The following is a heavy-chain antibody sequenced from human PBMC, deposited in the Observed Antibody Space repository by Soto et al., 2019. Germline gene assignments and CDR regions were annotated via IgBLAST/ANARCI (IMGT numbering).Heavy chain of an antibody. CDR1: GFTFSDYG. CDR2: IWSDGSKE. CDR3: ARPFQPRAFWRTYSLDYGLDV. Sequence: GVSLRLPCTASGFTFSDYGLHWVRQAPGKGLEWVALIWSDGSKEYFADSVKGRFTISRDNSRYTVYLHTNSLRAEDTAVYYCARPFQPRAFWRTYSLDYGLDVWGRGTMVTVSS. J-gene: IGHJ6*02. V-gene: IGHV3-33*01. D-gene: IGHD3-3*01.